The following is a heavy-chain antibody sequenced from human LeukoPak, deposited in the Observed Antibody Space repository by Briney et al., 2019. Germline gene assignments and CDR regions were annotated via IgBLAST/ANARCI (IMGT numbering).Heavy chain of an antibody. CDR3: AREAFSSAFYYFGY. Sequence: SETLSLTCTVSGGSISSYYLSWIRQPAGKGLEWIGRIYTSGSTTYNPSLTSRVSMSIDTSKNHFSLKLTSVTAADTAVYYCAREAFSSAFYYFGYWGQGTLVTVSS. CDR1: GGSISSYY. CDR2: IYTSGST. V-gene: IGHV4-4*07. J-gene: IGHJ4*02. D-gene: IGHD6-19*01.